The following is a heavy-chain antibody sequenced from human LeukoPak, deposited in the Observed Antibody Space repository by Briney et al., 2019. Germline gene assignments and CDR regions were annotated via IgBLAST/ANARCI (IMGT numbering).Heavy chain of an antibody. V-gene: IGHV5-51*01. CDR2: IYTGDSHT. CDR1: GYSFPNYW. D-gene: IGHD2-2*02. Sequence: GESLKISCKGSGYSFPNYWIGWVREMPGKGLGWMGIIYTGDSHTRYSPSFQDQVTISVDKSISTAYLQWSSLKASDTAMYYCARGPYAYTSSATLGSYNWFDPWGQGSLVTVSS. J-gene: IGHJ5*02. CDR3: ARGPYAYTSSATLGSYNWFDP.